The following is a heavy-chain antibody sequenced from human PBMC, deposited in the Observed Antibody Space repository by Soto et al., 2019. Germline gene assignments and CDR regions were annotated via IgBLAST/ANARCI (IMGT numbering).Heavy chain of an antibody. D-gene: IGHD6-13*01. CDR2: ISANNGNT. V-gene: IGHV1-18*01. Sequence: QVQLVQSGAEVRKPGASVKVSCKASGYTFPNYGIIWVRQAPGQGLEWMAWISANNGNTKYAQKFQDRVTMTTDTSTTTAYMEQRSLRSDDTAVYYCARLKQLVFMDVWGQGTTVTVSS. CDR1: GYTFPNYG. J-gene: IGHJ6*02. CDR3: ARLKQLVFMDV.